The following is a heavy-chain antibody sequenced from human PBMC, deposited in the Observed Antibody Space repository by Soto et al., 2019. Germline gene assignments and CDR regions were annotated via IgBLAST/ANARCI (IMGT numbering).Heavy chain of an antibody. CDR3: AREGPAPYYYSGMDV. Sequence: QVQLVQSGGEVKKPGASVKVSCKTAGYSFTTYGISWVRQAPGQGLEWMGWISAYNGNTNYAQQLQGRVTMTTDTATMTAYMEPRRLRSDDTAVYYCAREGPAPYYYSGMDVWGTVRTVTVPS. CDR1: GYSFTTYG. CDR2: ISAYNGNT. J-gene: IGHJ6*04. V-gene: IGHV1-18*01.